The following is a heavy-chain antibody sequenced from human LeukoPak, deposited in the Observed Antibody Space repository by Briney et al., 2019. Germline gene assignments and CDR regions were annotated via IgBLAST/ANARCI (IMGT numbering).Heavy chain of an antibody. Sequence: ASVKVSCKVSGYTLTELSMHWVRQAPGKGLEWMGGFDPEDGETIYAQKFQGRVTMTEDTSTDTAYMELSSLRSEDTAVYYCAVITMTVAPGSAVTFDYWGQGTLVTVSS. V-gene: IGHV1-24*01. CDR1: GYTLTELS. J-gene: IGHJ4*02. CDR3: AVITMTVAPGSAVTFDY. CDR2: FDPEDGET. D-gene: IGHD3-22*01.